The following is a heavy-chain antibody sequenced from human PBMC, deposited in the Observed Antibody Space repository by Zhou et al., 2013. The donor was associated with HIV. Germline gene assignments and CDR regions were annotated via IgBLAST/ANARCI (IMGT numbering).Heavy chain of an antibody. Sequence: QVQLVQSGAEVKKPGSSVKVSCKASGGTFSSSAISWVRLAPGQGLEWMGGIIPIFKTTNYAQKFQGRVAITTDESTSTAYMELSSLRSEDTAVYYXARGVGVVGVTYYYYARGRRGAKGPRSPVSS. CDR1: GGTFSSSA. V-gene: IGHV1-69*05. CDR3: ARGVGVVGVTYYYYARGRR. J-gene: IGHJ6*02. CDR2: IIPIFKTT. D-gene: IGHD1-26*01.